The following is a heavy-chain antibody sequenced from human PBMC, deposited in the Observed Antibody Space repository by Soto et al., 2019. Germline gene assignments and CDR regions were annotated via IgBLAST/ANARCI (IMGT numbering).Heavy chain of an antibody. CDR3: AGSSASSSDY. V-gene: IGHV4-61*01. CDR1: GGSVSSGSYY. CDR2: IYYSGST. Sequence: PSETLSLTCSVSGGSVSSGSYYWSWIRQPPGKGLEWIGYIYYSGSTNYNPSLKSRVTISVDTSKHQFSLKLSSVTAADAAVYYCAGSSASSSDYWGQGTLVTVSS. D-gene: IGHD6-6*01. J-gene: IGHJ4*02.